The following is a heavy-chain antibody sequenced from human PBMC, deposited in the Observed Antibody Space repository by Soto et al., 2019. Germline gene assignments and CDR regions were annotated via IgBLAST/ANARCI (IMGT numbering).Heavy chain of an antibody. J-gene: IGHJ4*02. V-gene: IGHV3-23*01. CDR3: ARIGPYCGGDCYPDFDF. CDR1: GFTFNTYG. D-gene: IGHD2-21*02. CDR2: VSGSGGGT. Sequence: VGSLRLSCAASGFTFNTYGMTWVRQAPGKGLEWVSTVSGSGGGTYYADSVKGRFTISRVNSKNTMYLQMSNLRAEDTAVYFCARIGPYCGGDCYPDFDFWGLGTPVTVSS.